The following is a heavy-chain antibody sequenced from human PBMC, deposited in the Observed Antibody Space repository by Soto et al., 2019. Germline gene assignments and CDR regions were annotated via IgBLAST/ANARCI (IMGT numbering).Heavy chain of an antibody. V-gene: IGHV4-31*03. J-gene: IGHJ5*02. CDR3: ARGVYP. CDR2: IYNRVIT. Sequence: QVQLQESGPGLVKPSQTLSLTCTVSGGSINSGGYYWSWIRQHPGKGLEWIRYIYNRVITYYNPTPKSRVTIALNTSENQSSLKLRSVTAADTAVYYCARGVYPWGQGTLVTVSS. D-gene: IGHD6-13*01. CDR1: GGSINSGGYY.